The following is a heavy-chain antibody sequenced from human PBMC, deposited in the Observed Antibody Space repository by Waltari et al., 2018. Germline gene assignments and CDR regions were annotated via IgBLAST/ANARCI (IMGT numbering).Heavy chain of an antibody. V-gene: IGHV3-30*03. CDR3: ASCTGGNCYYYGFDV. D-gene: IGHD2-8*02. J-gene: IGHJ6*02. CDR2: ISSDGSRK. CDR1: GFTFSSSG. Sequence: QVQLVASGGGVVQPGRSLRCCCAASGFTFSSSGMHWVRQTPGRGLEWVAVISSDGSRKSYADSVKGRFSISRDNSKNSLSLEMNSLRPEDTAVYYCASCTGGNCYYYGFDVWGQGTTVTVSS.